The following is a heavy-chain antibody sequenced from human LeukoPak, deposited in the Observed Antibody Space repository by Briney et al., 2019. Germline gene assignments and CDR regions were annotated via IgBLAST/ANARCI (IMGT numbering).Heavy chain of an antibody. D-gene: IGHD6-13*01. CDR3: ARGYASTSQLDP. CDR1: GFTFSSYA. J-gene: IGHJ5*02. Sequence: GGSLRLSCVASGFTFSSYAMHWVRQAPGKGLEWVAVISFDGSNKYYADSVKGRFTISRDNSKNTLYLQVSAEDMAIYYCARGYASTSQLDPWGQGTLVTVSS. CDR2: ISFDGSNK. V-gene: IGHV3-30*03.